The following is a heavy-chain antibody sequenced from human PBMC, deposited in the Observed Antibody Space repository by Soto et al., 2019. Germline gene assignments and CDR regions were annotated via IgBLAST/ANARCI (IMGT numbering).Heavy chain of an antibody. V-gene: IGHV3-53*01. CDR1: GFTVSSTY. CDR3: AKDLGPLRILNYYFYGLDV. CDR2: IESGGST. D-gene: IGHD3-16*01. J-gene: IGHJ6*02. Sequence: PGGSLRLSCNASGFTVSSTYISWVRQAPWMGLEWVAVIESGGSTHYADSVKGRFTISRDIPKNMIYLQLHTLRAEDAAVYYCAKDLGPLRILNYYFYGLDVWGQGTTVTVSS.